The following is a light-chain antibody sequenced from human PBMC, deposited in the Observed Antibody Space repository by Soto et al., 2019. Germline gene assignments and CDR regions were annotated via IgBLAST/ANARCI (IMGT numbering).Light chain of an antibody. CDR1: QSVRSTY. V-gene: IGKV3-20*01. CDR3: QQFSGSVT. Sequence: EVVLTQSPGTLSLSPGERATLSCRASQSVRSTYLGWYQQKPGPAPRLLIYGASKRQSGLPDRISGGGSGTYFTLTISRLQPEDFAVYYCQQFSGSVTFGDGTKVDIK. CDR2: GAS. J-gene: IGKJ4*01.